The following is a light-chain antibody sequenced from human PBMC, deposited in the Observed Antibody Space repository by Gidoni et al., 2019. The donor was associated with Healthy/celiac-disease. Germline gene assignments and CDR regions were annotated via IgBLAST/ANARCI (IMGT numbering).Light chain of an antibody. Sequence: DIQMTQPPSTLSASVGDRVTITCPASQSSSSWVAWYQQKPGKAPKLLIYKASSLESGVPSRCSGSGSGTEFTLTISSLQPDDFATYYCQQYNSYPYTFXQXTKLEIK. CDR3: QQYNSYPYT. CDR1: QSSSSW. V-gene: IGKV1-5*03. CDR2: KAS. J-gene: IGKJ2*01.